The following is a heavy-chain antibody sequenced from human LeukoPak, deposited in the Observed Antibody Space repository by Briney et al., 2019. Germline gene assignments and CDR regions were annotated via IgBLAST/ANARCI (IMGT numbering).Heavy chain of an antibody. D-gene: IGHD3-10*01. CDR2: INAGNKNT. J-gene: IGHJ6*02. V-gene: IGHV1-3*01. Sequence: ASVKVSCKASGYSFASYAIHWVRQAPGQRLEWMGWINAGNKNTEFPQRFQGRLTITRDTSASTAYMELSSLRSEDTAVYYCARSAFGNYYGMDVWGQVTTVTVSS. CDR3: ARSAFGNYYGMDV. CDR1: GYSFASYA.